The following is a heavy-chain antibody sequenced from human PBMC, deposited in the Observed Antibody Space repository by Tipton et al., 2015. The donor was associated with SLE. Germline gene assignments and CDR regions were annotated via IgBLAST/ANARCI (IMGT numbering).Heavy chain of an antibody. CDR2: IHYSGTT. V-gene: IGHV4-59*01. CDR1: DGSFKTYY. D-gene: IGHD6-19*01. CDR3: AREGSSGWFYWYFDL. Sequence: TLSLTCAVYDGSFKTYYWSWIRQPPGKGLEWIGYIHYSGTTNYNPSLRGRVTMSVDTSKNQFSLQLSSVTAADTAMYYCAREGSSGWFYWYFDLWGRGTLVTVSS. J-gene: IGHJ2*01.